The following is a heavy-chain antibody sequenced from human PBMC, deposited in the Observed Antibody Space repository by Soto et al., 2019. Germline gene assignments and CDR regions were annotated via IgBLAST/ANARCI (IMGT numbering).Heavy chain of an antibody. J-gene: IGHJ4*02. V-gene: IGHV4-39*01. Sequence: SETLSLTCTVSGGSISSSSYYWGWIRQPPGKGLEWIGSIYYSGSTYYNPSLKSRVTISVDTSKNQFSLKLSSVTAADTAVYYCARHGCSSTSCSFGYWGQGTLVTVSS. CDR1: GGSISSSSYY. D-gene: IGHD2-2*01. CDR3: ARHGCSSTSCSFGY. CDR2: IYYSGST.